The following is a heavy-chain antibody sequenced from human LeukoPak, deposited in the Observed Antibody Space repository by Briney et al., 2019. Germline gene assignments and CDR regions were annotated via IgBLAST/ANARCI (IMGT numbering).Heavy chain of an antibody. CDR2: MSPNSGKT. V-gene: IGHV1-8*01. CDR1: GYTFASYD. D-gene: IGHD3-22*01. Sequence: ASVKVSCKASGYTFASYDINWVRQATGQGLEWMGWMSPNSGKTGYAQKFQGRVTMTRNASINTAYMELSSLRSEDTAVYHRARWDNSGYYYDYWGQGTLVTVSS. CDR3: ARWDNSGYYYDY. J-gene: IGHJ4*02.